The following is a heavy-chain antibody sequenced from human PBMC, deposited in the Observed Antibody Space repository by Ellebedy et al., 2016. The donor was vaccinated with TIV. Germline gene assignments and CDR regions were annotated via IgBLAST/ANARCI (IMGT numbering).Heavy chain of an antibody. CDR1: GGTFNSYA. V-gene: IGHV1-69*13. CDR2: IIPIFGTP. Sequence: SVKVSCXATGGTFNSYAISWVRQAPGQGLEWMGGIIPIFGTPKYAHNFQGRVTFIADESTSTAYMALTSLKSEDTAVYYCAREGSLPYALDVWGQGTSVTVSS. J-gene: IGHJ6*02. CDR3: AREGSLPYALDV.